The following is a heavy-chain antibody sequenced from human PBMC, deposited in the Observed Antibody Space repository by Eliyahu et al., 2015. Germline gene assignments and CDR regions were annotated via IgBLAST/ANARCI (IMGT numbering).Heavy chain of an antibody. D-gene: IGHD1-26*01. CDR2: ISSSSNTI. Sequence: EVQLVESGGGLEQPGGSLRLSCAASGFTFSSYSMNWVRQAPGKGLEWISYISSSSNTIYYADSVKGRFTISRDNAKNSLYLQMNSLRAEDTAVYYCASIGNFDYWGQGTLVTVSS. CDR3: ASIGNFDY. CDR1: GFTFSSYS. V-gene: IGHV3-48*01. J-gene: IGHJ4*02.